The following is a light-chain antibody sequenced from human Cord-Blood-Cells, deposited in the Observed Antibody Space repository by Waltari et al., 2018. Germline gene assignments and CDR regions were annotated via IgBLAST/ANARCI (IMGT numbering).Light chain of an antibody. J-gene: IGKJ2*01. V-gene: IGKV3-11*01. CDR3: QQRSNWHPYT. CDR2: DAS. Sequence: EIVLTQSPATLSLSPGERATLSCRASQSVSSYLAWYQQKPGQAPRLLIDDASNRATGIPARFSGSGSGTDFTLTISSLEPEDFAVYYCQQRSNWHPYTFGQGTKLEIK. CDR1: QSVSSY.